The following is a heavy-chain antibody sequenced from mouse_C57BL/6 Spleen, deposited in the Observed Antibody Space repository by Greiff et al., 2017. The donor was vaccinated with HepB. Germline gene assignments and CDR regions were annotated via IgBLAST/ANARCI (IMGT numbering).Heavy chain of an antibody. CDR1: GYTFTDYE. Sequence: QVQLQQSGAELVRPGASVTLSCKASGYTFTDYEMHWVKQTPVHGLEWIGAIDPETGGTAYNQKFKGKAILTADKSSSTAYMELRSLTSEDSAVYYCTRSGYSNYGAWFAYWGRGTLVTVSA. D-gene: IGHD2-5*01. CDR2: IDPETGGT. J-gene: IGHJ3*01. CDR3: TRSGYSNYGAWFAY. V-gene: IGHV1-15*01.